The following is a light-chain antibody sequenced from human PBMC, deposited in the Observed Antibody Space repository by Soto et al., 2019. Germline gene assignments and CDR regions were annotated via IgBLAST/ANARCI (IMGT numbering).Light chain of an antibody. CDR3: QQYVSSVT. J-gene: IGKJ1*01. Sequence: EIVLTQSPATLSLSPGERATLSCRASQSIRTYLAWYQQKPGQAPRLLIYGASKRATGIPDRFSGSGSGTDFTLTISRLEPEDFAVYYCQQYVSSVTFGQGTKVEIK. CDR1: QSIRTY. V-gene: IGKV3-20*01. CDR2: GAS.